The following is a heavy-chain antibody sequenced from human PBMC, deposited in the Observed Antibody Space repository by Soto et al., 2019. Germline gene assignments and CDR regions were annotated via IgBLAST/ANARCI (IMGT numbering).Heavy chain of an antibody. D-gene: IGHD7-27*01. J-gene: IGHJ3*02. CDR2: INAGNGNT. CDR1: GYTFTSYA. V-gene: IGHV1-3*05. CDR3: ARDPWATDYAFDI. Sequence: QVQLVQSGAEEKKPGASVKVSCKASGYTFTSYAMHWVRQAPGQRLEWMGWINAGNGNTKYSQKFQGRVTITRDTSASTASMELSSLRSEDTAVYYCARDPWATDYAFDIWGQGTMVTVSS.